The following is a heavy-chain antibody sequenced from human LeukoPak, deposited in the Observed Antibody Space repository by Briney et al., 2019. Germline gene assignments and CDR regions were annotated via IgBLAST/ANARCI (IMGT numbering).Heavy chain of an antibody. CDR3: AREFAWEPLFN. CDR2: ISYSGST. J-gene: IGHJ4*02. Sequence: PSQTLSLTCTVSGGSISSYYWSWIRQPPGKGLEWIGYISYSGSTYYNPSLKSRVTMSVDTSKNQFSLKLSSVTAADTAVYYCAREFAWEPLFNWGQGTLVTVSS. D-gene: IGHD1-26*01. V-gene: IGHV4-30-4*01. CDR1: GGSISSYY.